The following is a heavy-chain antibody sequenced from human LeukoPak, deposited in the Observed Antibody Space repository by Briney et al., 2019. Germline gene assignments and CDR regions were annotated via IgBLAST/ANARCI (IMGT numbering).Heavy chain of an antibody. V-gene: IGHV4-30-2*01. D-gene: IGHD5-18*01. Sequence: SETLSLTCAVSGGSISSGGYSWSWIRQPPGKGLEWIGYIYHSGSTYYNPSLKSRVTISVDASKNQFSLKLSSVTAADTAVYYCARGGGTWIQLWFSTCWFDPWGQGTLVTVSS. CDR2: IYHSGST. J-gene: IGHJ5*02. CDR3: ARGGGTWIQLWFSTCWFDP. CDR1: GGSISSGGYS.